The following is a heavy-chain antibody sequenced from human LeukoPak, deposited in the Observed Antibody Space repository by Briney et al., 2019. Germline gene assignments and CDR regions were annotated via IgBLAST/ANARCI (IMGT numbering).Heavy chain of an antibody. Sequence: GGSLRLSCAASGFTFSSYAMHWVRQAPGKWLEWVAVISYDGSNKYYADSVKGRFTISRDNSKNTLYLQTNSLRTEDTAVYYCARRSRDGWYCDYWGQGTLVTVSS. CDR3: ARRSRDGWYCDY. J-gene: IGHJ4*02. D-gene: IGHD5-24*01. CDR1: GFTFSSYA. CDR2: ISYDGSNK. V-gene: IGHV3-30*04.